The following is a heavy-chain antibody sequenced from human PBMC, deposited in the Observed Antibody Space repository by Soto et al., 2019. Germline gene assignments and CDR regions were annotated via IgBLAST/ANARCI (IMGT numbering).Heavy chain of an antibody. V-gene: IGHV5-10-1*01. J-gene: IGHJ4*02. D-gene: IGHD6-19*01. Sequence: GESLKISCKGSGYSFTTYWISWVRQMPGKDLEWMGRIDPSDSYTNYSPSFQGHVTISADKSISTAFLQWSSLKASDTAVYYCARRSDDGSGWYRPLDYWGQGTLVTVPQ. CDR1: GYSFTTYW. CDR2: IDPSDSYT. CDR3: ARRSDDGSGWYRPLDY.